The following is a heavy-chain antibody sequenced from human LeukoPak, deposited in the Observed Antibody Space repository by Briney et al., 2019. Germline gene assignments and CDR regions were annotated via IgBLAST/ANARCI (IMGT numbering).Heavy chain of an antibody. D-gene: IGHD6-6*01. CDR3: ARGPNSNWSGLDF. V-gene: IGHV3-7*01. Sequence: GGSLRLSCAASGFTFSSYWMSWVRQAPGKGLEWVANIKQDGSEKYYADSVKGRFTVSRDNAKNTLYLQVNNLRAEDTAVYYCARGPNSNWSGLDFWGQGTLLTVSS. J-gene: IGHJ4*02. CDR2: IKQDGSEK. CDR1: GFTFSSYW.